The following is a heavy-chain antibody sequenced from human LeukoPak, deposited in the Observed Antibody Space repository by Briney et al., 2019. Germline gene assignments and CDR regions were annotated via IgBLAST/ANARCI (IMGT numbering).Heavy chain of an antibody. Sequence: PSETLSLTCTVSGGSISSYYWSWIRQPPGKGLEWIGYIYYSGSTNYNPSLKSRVTISVDTSKNQFSLKLSSVTAADTAVYYCARVRGWVGYSSAFDYWGQGTLVTVSS. V-gene: IGHV4-59*01. J-gene: IGHJ4*02. CDR1: GGSISSYY. D-gene: IGHD6-25*01. CDR2: IYYSGST. CDR3: ARVRGWVGYSSAFDY.